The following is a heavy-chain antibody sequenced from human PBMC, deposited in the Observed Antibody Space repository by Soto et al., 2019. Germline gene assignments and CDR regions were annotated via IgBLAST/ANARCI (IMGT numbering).Heavy chain of an antibody. D-gene: IGHD6-19*01. CDR1: GDSISSNNW. CDR2: IYHSGSI. V-gene: IGHV4-4*02. J-gene: IGHJ4*02. Sequence: QVQLQESGPGLVKPSGTLSLTCAVSGDSISSNNWWSWVRQPPGKGLEWIAEIYHSGSINHNPSLKSRVTISVDKSKNNFSLKVTYVTAADTAVYYCARRMAGHGDPLDYWGQGTLVTVSS. CDR3: ARRMAGHGDPLDY.